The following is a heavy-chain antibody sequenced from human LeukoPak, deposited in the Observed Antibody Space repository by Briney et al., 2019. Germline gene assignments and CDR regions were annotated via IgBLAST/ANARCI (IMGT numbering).Heavy chain of an antibody. V-gene: IGHV4-61*02. CDR3: ARGFLGRYFDWLLNEYYFDY. CDR1: GGSISSGSYY. CDR2: LYTSGST. D-gene: IGHD3-9*01. J-gene: IGHJ4*02. Sequence: SETLSLTCTVSGGSISSGSYYWSWIRQPAGKGLEWIGRLYTSGSTDYNPSIKSRVTMSLDTSKNQFSLKLSSVTAADTAVYYCARGFLGRYFDWLLNEYYFDYWGQGTLVTVSS.